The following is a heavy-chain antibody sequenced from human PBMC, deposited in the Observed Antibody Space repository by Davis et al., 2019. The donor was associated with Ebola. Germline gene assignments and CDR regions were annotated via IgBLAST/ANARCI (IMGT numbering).Heavy chain of an antibody. CDR1: GGSISSYY. V-gene: IGHV4-4*07. CDR3: ARGMYYYDSSGYHEGSFDY. J-gene: IGHJ4*02. D-gene: IGHD3-22*01. Sequence: SETLSLTCTVSGGSISSYYWSWIRQPAGKGLEWIGRIYTSGSTNYNPSLKSRVTMSVDTSKNQFSLKLSSVTAADTAVYYCARGMYYYDSSGYHEGSFDYWGQGTLVTVSS. CDR2: IYTSGST.